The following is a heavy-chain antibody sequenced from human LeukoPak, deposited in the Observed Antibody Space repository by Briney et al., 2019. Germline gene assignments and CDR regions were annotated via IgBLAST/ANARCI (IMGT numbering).Heavy chain of an antibody. J-gene: IGHJ5*02. CDR2: IIPIFGTA. Sequence: ASVKVSCKASGGTFSSYAISWVRQAPGQGLEWMGGIIPIFGTANYAQKFQGRVTITTDESTSTVYMELSSLRPEDTAVYYCAGRLRDGIFGVVTKLDPWGQGTLVTVSS. V-gene: IGHV1-69*05. CDR3: AGRLRDGIFGVVTKLDP. CDR1: GGTFSSYA. D-gene: IGHD3-3*01.